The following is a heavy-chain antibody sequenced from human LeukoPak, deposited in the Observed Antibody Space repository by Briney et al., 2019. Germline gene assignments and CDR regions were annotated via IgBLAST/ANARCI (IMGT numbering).Heavy chain of an antibody. D-gene: IGHD3-9*01. J-gene: IGHJ6*02. CDR2: IYHSGST. CDR1: GGSISSSNW. Sequence: SETLSLTCAVSGGSISSSNWWSWIRQPPGKGLEWIGEIYHSGSTNYNPSLKSRVTISVDKSKNQFSLKLSSVTAADTAVYYCARAEYYDILTGYYDYGMDVWGQGTTVTVSS. CDR3: ARAEYYDILTGYYDYGMDV. V-gene: IGHV4-4*02.